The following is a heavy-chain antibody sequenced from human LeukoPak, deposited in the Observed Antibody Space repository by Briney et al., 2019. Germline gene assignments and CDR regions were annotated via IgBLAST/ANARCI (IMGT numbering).Heavy chain of an antibody. CDR3: ARLRYCSRTSCYDDY. J-gene: IGHJ4*02. D-gene: IGHD2-2*01. CDR2: ISSSSSTI. V-gene: IGHV3-48*04. CDR1: GFTFSSYS. Sequence: GGSLRLSCAASGFTFSSYSMNWVRQAPGKGLEWVSYISSSSSTIYYADSVKGRFTISRDNAKNSLYLQMNSLRAEDTAVYYCARLRYCSRTSCYDDYWGQGTLVTVSS.